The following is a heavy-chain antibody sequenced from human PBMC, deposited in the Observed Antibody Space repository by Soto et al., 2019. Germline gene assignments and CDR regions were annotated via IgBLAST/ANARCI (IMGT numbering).Heavy chain of an antibody. D-gene: IGHD1-26*01. CDR3: AKWPVGASRNWFDP. Sequence: PGESLKISCKGSGYSFTSNWIGWVRQMPGKGLEWMGIIHPGDSSTRYSPSFQGQVTISADKSISTAYLQWSSLKASDTAMYYCAKWPVGASRNWFDPWGQGPLVTVSS. J-gene: IGHJ5*02. CDR1: GYSFTSNW. V-gene: IGHV5-51*01. CDR2: IHPGDSST.